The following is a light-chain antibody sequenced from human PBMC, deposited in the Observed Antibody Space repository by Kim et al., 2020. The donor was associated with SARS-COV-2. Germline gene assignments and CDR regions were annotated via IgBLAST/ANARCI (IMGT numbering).Light chain of an antibody. CDR1: NNNVGNQG. V-gene: IGLV10-54*01. Sequence: QAGLTQPPSVSKGLRQTATLTCTGNNNNVGNQGAAWLQQHQGHPPKLLSYRNNNRPSGISERLSASRSGNTASLTITGLQPEDEADYYCSAWDSSLSAWVFGGWTQLTVL. CDR3: SAWDSSLSAWV. CDR2: RNN. J-gene: IGLJ3*02.